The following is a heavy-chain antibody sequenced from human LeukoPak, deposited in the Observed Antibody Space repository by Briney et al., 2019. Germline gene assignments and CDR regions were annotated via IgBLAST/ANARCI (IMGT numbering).Heavy chain of an antibody. J-gene: IGHJ4*02. D-gene: IGHD3-22*01. CDR1: GGSFSGYY. CDR3: ASVNDSSGYIDY. Sequence: SETLSLTCAVYGGSFSGYYWSWIRQPPGKGLEWIGEINHSGSTNYNPSLKSRVTISVDTSKNRFSLKLSSVTAADTAVYYCASVNDSSGYIDYWGQGTLVTVSS. V-gene: IGHV4-34*01. CDR2: INHSGST.